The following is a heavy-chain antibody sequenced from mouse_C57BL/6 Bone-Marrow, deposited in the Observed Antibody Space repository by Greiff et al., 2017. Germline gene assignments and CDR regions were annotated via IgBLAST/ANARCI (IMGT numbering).Heavy chain of an antibody. CDR2: IYPRSGNT. V-gene: IGHV1-81*01. CDR1: GYTFTSYG. Sequence: VQLQQSGAELARPGASVKLSCKASGYTFTSYGISWVKQRTGQGLEWIGEIYPRSGNTYYNEKFKGKATLTADKSSSTAYMELRSLTSEDSAVYFCARYYLTAVLADYWGQGTSVTVSS. CDR3: ARYYLTAVLADY. D-gene: IGHD1-1*01. J-gene: IGHJ4*01.